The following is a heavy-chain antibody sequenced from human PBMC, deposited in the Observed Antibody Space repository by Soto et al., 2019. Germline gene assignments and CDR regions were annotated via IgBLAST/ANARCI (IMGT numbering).Heavy chain of an antibody. V-gene: IGHV3-21*01. D-gene: IGHD2-15*01. J-gene: IGHJ3*02. CDR2: ISSSSSYI. CDR1: GFTFSSYS. Sequence: EVQLVESGGGLVKPGGSLRLSCAASGFTFSSYSMNWVRQAPGKGLEWVSSISSSSSYIYYADSVKGRFTISRDNAKNTLYLQMNSLRAEDTAVYYCARRYCSGGSCYSDAFDSWGQGTMVTVSS. CDR3: ARRYCSGGSCYSDAFDS.